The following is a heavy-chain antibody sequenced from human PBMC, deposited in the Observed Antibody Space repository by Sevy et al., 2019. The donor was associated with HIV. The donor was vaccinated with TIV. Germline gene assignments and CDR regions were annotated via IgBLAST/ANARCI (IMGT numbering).Heavy chain of an antibody. V-gene: IGHV3-48*03. CDR1: GFTFSSYD. CDR3: TRNGGAFDNGFDP. D-gene: IGHD2-8*01. Sequence: GGSLRLSCTASGFTFSSYDMNWVRQAPGKGLEWVSKISSSGSSIYYADSVKGRFTFSRDNAKNSLNLQMNSLRAEDTAVYYCTRNGGAFDNGFDPWGQGTLVTVSS. CDR2: ISSSGSSI. J-gene: IGHJ5*02.